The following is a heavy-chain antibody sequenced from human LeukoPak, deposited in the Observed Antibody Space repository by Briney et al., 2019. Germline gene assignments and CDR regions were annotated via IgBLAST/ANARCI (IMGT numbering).Heavy chain of an antibody. J-gene: IGHJ4*02. D-gene: IGHD2-2*01. Sequence: GGSLRLSCAASGFTVSSNYMSWVRQAPGKGLEWVSVIYSGGSTYYADSVKGRFTISRDNSKNTLYLQMNSLRAEDTAVYYCAKYEVAQLLMVPLDYWGQGTLVTVSS. V-gene: IGHV3-53*01. CDR2: IYSGGST. CDR1: GFTVSSNY. CDR3: AKYEVAQLLMVPLDY.